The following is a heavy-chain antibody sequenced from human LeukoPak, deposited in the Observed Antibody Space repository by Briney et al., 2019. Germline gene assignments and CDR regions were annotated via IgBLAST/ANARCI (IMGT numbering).Heavy chain of an antibody. CDR3: AKDKDSTNWYFDY. CDR1: GFTFSSHG. CDR2: IRYDGTNK. V-gene: IGHV3-30*02. D-gene: IGHD2-15*01. J-gene: IGHJ4*02. Sequence: GGSLRLSCAASGFTFSSHGMHWVRQAPGKGLEWVAFIRYDGTNKYYADSVKGRFTISRDNSKNTLYLQMNSLRAEDTTVYYCAKDKDSTNWYFDYWGQGTLVTVSS.